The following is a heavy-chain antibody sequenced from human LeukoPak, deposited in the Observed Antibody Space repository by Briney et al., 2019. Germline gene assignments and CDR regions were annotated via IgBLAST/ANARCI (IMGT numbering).Heavy chain of an antibody. CDR3: ARRLYGMDV. CDR2: IYYSGST. Sequence: SETLSLTCTVSGGSISSYYWSWIRQPPGKGLEWIGYIYYSGSTNYNPSLKSRVTISVDTSKNQFSLKLSSVTAAGTAVYYCARRLYGMDVWDQGTTVTVSS. CDR1: GGSISSYY. J-gene: IGHJ6*02. V-gene: IGHV4-59*08.